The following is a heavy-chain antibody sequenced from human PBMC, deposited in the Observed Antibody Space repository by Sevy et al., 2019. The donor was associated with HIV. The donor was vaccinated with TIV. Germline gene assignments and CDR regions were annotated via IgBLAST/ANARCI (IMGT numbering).Heavy chain of an antibody. J-gene: IGHJ4*02. CDR3: AADPFEYSSSSSKRFDY. CDR2: IYYSGST. V-gene: IGHV4-31*03. D-gene: IGHD6-6*01. Sequence: SETLSLTCTVSGGSISSGGYYWSWIRQHPGKGLEWIGYIYYSGSTYYNPSLKSRLTISVDTSKNEFSLKLTSVTAADTAVYYCAADPFEYSSSSSKRFDYWGQGTLVTVSS. CDR1: GGSISSGGYY.